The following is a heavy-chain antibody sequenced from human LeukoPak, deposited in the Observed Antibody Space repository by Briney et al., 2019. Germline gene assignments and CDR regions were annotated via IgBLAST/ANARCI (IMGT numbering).Heavy chain of an antibody. Sequence: SETLSLTCTVSGGSISSSSYYWGWIRQPPGKGLEWIGSIYYSGSTYYNPSLKSRVALSVDTSQNQFSLKLSSVAAADTAIYYCARARTGVSHFDYWGRGTLVTVSS. CDR1: GGSISSSSYY. CDR2: IYYSGST. J-gene: IGHJ4*02. V-gene: IGHV4-39*07. CDR3: ARARTGVSHFDY. D-gene: IGHD1-1*01.